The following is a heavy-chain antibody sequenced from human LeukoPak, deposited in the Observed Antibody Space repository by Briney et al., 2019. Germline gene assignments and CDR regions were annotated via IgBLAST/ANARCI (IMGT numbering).Heavy chain of an antibody. J-gene: IGHJ4*02. CDR1: GFTFSSYA. CDR3: AKYSSSWYSSPFDY. CDR2: ISGSGGST. D-gene: IGHD6-13*01. Sequence: GGSLRLSCAASGFTFSSYAMSWVRQAPGKRLEWVSAISGSGGSTYYADSVKGRFTISRDNSKNTLYLQMNSLRAEDTAVYYCAKYSSSWYSSPFDYWGQGTLVTVSS. V-gene: IGHV3-23*01.